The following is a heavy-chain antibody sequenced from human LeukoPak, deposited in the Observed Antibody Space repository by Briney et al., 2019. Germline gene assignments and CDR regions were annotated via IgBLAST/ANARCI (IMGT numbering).Heavy chain of an antibody. CDR2: IYHSGST. CDR3: ARSGNLYSYGINYFDY. V-gene: IGHV4-38-2*02. J-gene: IGHJ4*02. CDR1: GYSISSGDY. D-gene: IGHD5-18*01. Sequence: SETLSLTCTVSGYSISSGDYWGWIRQPPGKGLEWIGSIYHSGSTYYNPSLKSRVTISVDTSKNQFSLKLSSVTAADTAAYYCARSGNLYSYGINYFDYWGQGTLVTVSS.